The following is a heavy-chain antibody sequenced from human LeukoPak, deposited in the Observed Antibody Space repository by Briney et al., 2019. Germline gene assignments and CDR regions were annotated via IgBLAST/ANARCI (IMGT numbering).Heavy chain of an antibody. D-gene: IGHD6-13*01. CDR2: ISYDGSNK. CDR3: ARDRVWFGSSWQLDY. CDR1: GFTLSSYA. Sequence: GGSLRLSCAASGFTLSSYAMHWVRQTPGKGLEWVAVISYDGSNKYYADSVKGRFTISRDNSKNTLYLQMNSLRAEDTAVYYCARDRVWFGSSWQLDYWGQGTLVTVSS. J-gene: IGHJ4*02. V-gene: IGHV3-30-3*01.